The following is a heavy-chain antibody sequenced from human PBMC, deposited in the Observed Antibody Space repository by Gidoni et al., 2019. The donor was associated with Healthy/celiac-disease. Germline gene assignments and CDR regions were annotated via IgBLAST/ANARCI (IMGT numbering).Heavy chain of an antibody. D-gene: IGHD3-22*01. J-gene: IGHJ4*02. CDR2: ISYDGSNK. Sequence: QVQLVESGGGVVQPGRSLRLSCAASGFTFSSYGMHWVRQAPGKGLEWVAVISYDGSNKYYADSVKGRFTISRDNSKNTLYLQMNSLRAEDTAVYYCAKDHYDSSGYYWHYFDYWGQGTLVTVSS. CDR3: AKDHYDSSGYYWHYFDY. CDR1: GFTFSSYG. V-gene: IGHV3-30*18.